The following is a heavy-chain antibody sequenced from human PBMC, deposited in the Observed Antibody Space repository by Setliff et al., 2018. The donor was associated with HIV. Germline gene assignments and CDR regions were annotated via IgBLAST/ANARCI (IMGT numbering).Heavy chain of an antibody. V-gene: IGHV1-2*02. CDR3: ARDYIHVFDI. Sequence: ASVKVSCKASGYTFTDNYIHWVRQAPGQGLKWMAWINSASGGTNYAQNFQGRVTVTRDTSINTAYLEVNGLKSDDTAVYYCARDYIHVFDIWGQGTMVTVSS. CDR2: INSASGGT. CDR1: GYTFTDNY. J-gene: IGHJ3*02.